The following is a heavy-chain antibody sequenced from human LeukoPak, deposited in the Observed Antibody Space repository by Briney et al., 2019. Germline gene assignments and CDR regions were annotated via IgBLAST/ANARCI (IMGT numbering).Heavy chain of an antibody. D-gene: IGHD4-17*01. Sequence: SETLSLTCAVYGGSFSGYYWSWIRQPPGKGLEWIGEINQSGSTNYNPSRKSRVTISVDTSKNQFSLKLSSVTAADTAVYYCARRKGYGDYLDYWGQGTLVTVSS. V-gene: IGHV4-34*01. CDR3: ARRKGYGDYLDY. J-gene: IGHJ4*02. CDR1: GGSFSGYY. CDR2: INQSGST.